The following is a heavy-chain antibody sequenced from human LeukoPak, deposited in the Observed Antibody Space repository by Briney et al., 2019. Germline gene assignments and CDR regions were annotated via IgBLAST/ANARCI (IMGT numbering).Heavy chain of an antibody. Sequence: PGGSLRLSCAASGFTFSSYSMNWVRQAPGKGLEWVSSISSSSSYIYYADSVKGRFTISRDNAKNSLYLQMNSLRAEDTAVYYCSTRLAAADTVSDWGQGTLVTVSS. V-gene: IGHV3-21*01. J-gene: IGHJ4*02. CDR2: ISSSSSYI. D-gene: IGHD6-13*01. CDR1: GFTFSSYS. CDR3: STRLAAADTVSD.